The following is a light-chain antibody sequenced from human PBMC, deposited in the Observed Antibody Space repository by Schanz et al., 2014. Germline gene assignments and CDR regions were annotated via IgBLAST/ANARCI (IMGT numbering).Light chain of an antibody. Sequence: DIVMTQSPLYLPVTPGEPASISCRSSQSLLFTDGKTYLYWYLQKPGQPPQLLIFEVSNRFSGVPDRFSGSGSGTDFTLKISRVEAEDVGVYYCMQSLATPHTFGQGTKLEIK. J-gene: IGKJ2*01. CDR3: MQSLATPHT. V-gene: IGKV2D-29*01. CDR1: QSLLFTDGKTY. CDR2: EVS.